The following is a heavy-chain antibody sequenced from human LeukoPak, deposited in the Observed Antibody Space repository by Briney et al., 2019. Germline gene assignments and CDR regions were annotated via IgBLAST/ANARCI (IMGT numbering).Heavy chain of an antibody. V-gene: IGHV4-39*07. D-gene: IGHD1-26*01. Sequence: PSETLSLTCTVSGGSISSSSYYWGWIRQPPGKGLEWIGSIYYSGSTYYNPSLKSRVTTSVDTSKNQFSLKLSSVTAADTAVYYCARDRKVGATRVDYWGQGTLVTVSS. J-gene: IGHJ4*02. CDR1: GGSISSSSYY. CDR2: IYYSGST. CDR3: ARDRKVGATRVDY.